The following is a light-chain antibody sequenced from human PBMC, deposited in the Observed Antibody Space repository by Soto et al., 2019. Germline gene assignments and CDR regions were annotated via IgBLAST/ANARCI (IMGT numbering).Light chain of an antibody. CDR3: QQYASSPRT. V-gene: IGKV3-20*01. Sequence: EIVLTQSPGTLSLSPGERATLSCRASQSVSSNYLAWYQKKPGQAPRVLIYDASSRVAGIPDRFSGSGSGTDFTLTISRLEPEDFAMYYCQQYASSPRTFGQGTKV. CDR2: DAS. CDR1: QSVSSNY. J-gene: IGKJ1*01.